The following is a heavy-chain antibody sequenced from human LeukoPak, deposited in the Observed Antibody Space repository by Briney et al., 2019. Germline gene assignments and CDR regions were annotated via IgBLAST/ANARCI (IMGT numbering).Heavy chain of an antibody. CDR3: ARWGLWFGDYWFDP. D-gene: IGHD3-10*01. Sequence: ASVKVSCKASGYTFTAYYMHWVRQAPGQGLGWMGWINPYRNDTTYAEKFQGRVTMTWDTSINTAYMELSRLTSDDTAVYYCARWGLWFGDYWFDPWGQGTLVTVSS. V-gene: IGHV1-2*02. CDR2: INPYRNDT. CDR1: GYTFTAYY. J-gene: IGHJ5*02.